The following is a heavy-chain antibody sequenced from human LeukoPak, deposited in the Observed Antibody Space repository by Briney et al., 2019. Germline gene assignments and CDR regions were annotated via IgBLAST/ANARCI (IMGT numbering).Heavy chain of an antibody. J-gene: IGHJ4*02. CDR1: GFTFGRSP. CDR3: VREAAATLFDY. CDR2: ISDDGYTT. Sequence: GGSLRLSCVASGFTFGRSPMTWVRQGPGKGLEWVSSISDDGYTTYYADSVKGRFTVSRDNANNLLYLQMNSLRAEDTAVYYCVREAAATLFDYWGQGTLVTVSS. V-gene: IGHV3-23*01. D-gene: IGHD1-26*01.